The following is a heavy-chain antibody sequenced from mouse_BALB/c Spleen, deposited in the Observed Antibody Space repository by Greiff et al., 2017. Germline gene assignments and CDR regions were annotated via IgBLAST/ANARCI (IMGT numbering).Heavy chain of an antibody. Sequence: VQLQQSGPELVKPGASVRISCKASGYTFTSYYIYWVKQRPGQGLEWIGWIYPGNVNTKYNEKFKGKATLTADKSSSTAYMQLSSLTSEDSAVYFCASHGNSFAYWGQGTLVTVSA. CDR1: GYTFTSYY. CDR2: IYPGNVNT. V-gene: IGHV1S56*01. J-gene: IGHJ3*01. D-gene: IGHD2-1*01. CDR3: ASHGNSFAY.